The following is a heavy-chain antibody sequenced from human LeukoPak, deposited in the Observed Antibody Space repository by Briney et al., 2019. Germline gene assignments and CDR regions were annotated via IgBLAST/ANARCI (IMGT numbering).Heavy chain of an antibody. V-gene: IGHV3-53*04. CDR1: GFTFRNYG. Sequence: GGSLRLSCAASGFTFRNYGMNCVRQAPGKGLEWVSVIYSGGSTYYADSVKGRFTISRHNSKNTLYLQMNSLRAEDTAVYYCAREAWTRYYFDYWGQGTLVTVSS. J-gene: IGHJ4*02. CDR3: AREAWTRYYFDY. CDR2: IYSGGST. D-gene: IGHD3/OR15-3a*01.